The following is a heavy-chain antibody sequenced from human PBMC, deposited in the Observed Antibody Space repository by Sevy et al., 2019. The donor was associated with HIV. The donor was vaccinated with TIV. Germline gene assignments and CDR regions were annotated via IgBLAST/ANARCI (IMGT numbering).Heavy chain of an antibody. CDR1: GFTFSNAW. Sequence: GGSLRLSCAASGFTFSNAWMNWVRQAPGKGLEWVGRIKNKGDGGTRDYAAHVKGRFTISRDDSKNTVYLQMISLKTEDTAIYYDTTDHYYEIRWGQATLVTFSS. CDR2: IKNKGDGGTR. V-gene: IGHV3-15*07. J-gene: IGHJ4*02. CDR3: TTDHYYEIR. D-gene: IGHD3-22*01.